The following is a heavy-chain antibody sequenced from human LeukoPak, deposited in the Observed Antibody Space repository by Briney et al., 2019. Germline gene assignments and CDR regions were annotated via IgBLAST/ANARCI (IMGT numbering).Heavy chain of an antibody. CDR3: AKVAVTTDYYYYYMDV. V-gene: IGHV3-30*02. D-gene: IGHD4-17*01. Sequence: GGSLRLSCAASGFTFSSYCMHWVRQAPGKGLEWVAFIRYDGSNKYYADSVKGRFTISRDNSKNTLSLQMNSLRAEDTAVYYCAKVAVTTDYYYYYMDVWGKGTTVTVSS. CDR2: IRYDGSNK. CDR1: GFTFSSYC. J-gene: IGHJ6*03.